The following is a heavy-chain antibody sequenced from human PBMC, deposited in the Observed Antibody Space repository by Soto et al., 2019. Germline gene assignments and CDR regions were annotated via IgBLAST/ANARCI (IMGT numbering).Heavy chain of an antibody. CDR1: GFTFSDHY. J-gene: IGHJ4*02. Sequence: LRLSCAASGFTFSDHYMDWVRQAPGKGLEWVGRTRNKASSYTTEYAASVKGRFTISRDDSKNSLYLQMNSLKTEDTAVYYCARGHRTWFGESAGVDYWGQGTLVTVSS. V-gene: IGHV3-72*01. CDR3: ARGHRTWFGESAGVDY. CDR2: TRNKASSYTT. D-gene: IGHD3-10*01.